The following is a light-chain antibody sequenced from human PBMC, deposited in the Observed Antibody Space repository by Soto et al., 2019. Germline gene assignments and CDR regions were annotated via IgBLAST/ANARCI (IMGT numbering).Light chain of an antibody. CDR3: QQFDSSVT. Sequence: EIVLTQSPGSLSLSPGERATLSCRASQSVSSTFFAWYQQRPGQAPRLLMYGASSSATGIPERFSGSGSGTYFTLTISRLEPEDFAVYYCQQFDSSVTFGQGTKVEIK. V-gene: IGKV3-20*01. CDR1: QSVSSTF. J-gene: IGKJ1*01. CDR2: GAS.